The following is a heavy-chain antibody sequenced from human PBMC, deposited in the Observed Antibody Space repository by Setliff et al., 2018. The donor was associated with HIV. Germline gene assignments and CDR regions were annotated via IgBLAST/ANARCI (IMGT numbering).Heavy chain of an antibody. Sequence: SETLSLTCTVSGGSINSYYWSWIRQPPGKGLEWIGYIFYRGTTSYNPSLKSRVTISVDTSKNQFSLKLSSVTSADTAVYYCARHRRDYYGSGGYSAWGQGTLVIVSS. D-gene: IGHD3-10*01. V-gene: IGHV4-59*08. CDR2: IFYRGTT. CDR3: ARHRRDYYGSGGYSA. J-gene: IGHJ5*02. CDR1: GGSINSYY.